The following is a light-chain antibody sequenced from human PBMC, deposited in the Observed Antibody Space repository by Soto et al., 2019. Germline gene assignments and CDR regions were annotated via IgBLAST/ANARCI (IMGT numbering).Light chain of an antibody. V-gene: IGLV2-23*03. J-gene: IGLJ2*01. CDR1: SSDVGNYNL. CDR2: EGS. Sequence: QSVLTQPASVSGSPGQSITISCTGTSSDVGNYNLVSWYQQFPGKAPKLIIYEGSRRPSGVSNRFSGSKSGNTASLTISGLQAEEEADYYCCSYAGSFTFDVFGGGTKVTV. CDR3: CSYAGSFTFDV.